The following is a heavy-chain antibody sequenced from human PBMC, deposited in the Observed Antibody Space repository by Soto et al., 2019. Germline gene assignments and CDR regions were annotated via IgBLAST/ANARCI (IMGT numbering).Heavy chain of an antibody. J-gene: IGHJ4*02. CDR1: GFTFDDYA. CDR3: AKGWSDFWSATPPFDY. CDR2: ISWNSGSI. V-gene: IGHV3-9*01. D-gene: IGHD3-3*01. Sequence: EVQLVESGGGLVQPGRSLRLSCAASGFTFDDYAMHWVRQAPGKGLEWVSGISWNSGSIGYADSVKGRFTISRDNAKHSLYLQMNSLRAEDTALYYCAKGWSDFWSATPPFDYWGQGTLVTVSS.